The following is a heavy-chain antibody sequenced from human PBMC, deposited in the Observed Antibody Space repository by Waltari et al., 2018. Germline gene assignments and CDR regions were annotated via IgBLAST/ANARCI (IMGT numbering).Heavy chain of an antibody. V-gene: IGHV4-59*08. Sequence: QVQLQESGPGLVLPSETLSLTCPVSGDVMSGLAWAWIRQAPGQGLEWIAYIYSSGTTNYNPSFTSRVSISVDTSKNQFSLTLTSVTAADTAIYFCARHVIRVATDPLNWFDTWGQGMLVTVSS. CDR2: IYSSGTT. CDR3: ARHVIRVATDPLNWFDT. D-gene: IGHD5-12*01. CDR1: GDVMSGLA. J-gene: IGHJ5*02.